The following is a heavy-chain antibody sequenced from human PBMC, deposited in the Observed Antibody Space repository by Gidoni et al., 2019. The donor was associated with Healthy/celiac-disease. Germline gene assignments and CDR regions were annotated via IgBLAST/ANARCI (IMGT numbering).Heavy chain of an antibody. CDR2: IYYSGNT. CDR3: ARGPHSGTYYEIY. J-gene: IGHJ4*02. D-gene: IGHD1-26*01. Sequence: QVQLQESGPGLVKPSQTLSLTCPVSGGSISSGDYYWSWIRQAPGKGLEWIGYIYYSGNTYYNASLKSRATISIDTSKNQFSLKLSSVTAADTAVYYCARGPHSGTYYEIYWGQGTLVTVSS. CDR1: GGSISSGDYY. V-gene: IGHV4-30-4*01.